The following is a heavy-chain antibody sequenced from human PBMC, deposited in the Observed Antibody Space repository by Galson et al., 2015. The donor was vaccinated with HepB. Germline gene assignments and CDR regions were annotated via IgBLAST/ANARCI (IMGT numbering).Heavy chain of an antibody. Sequence: SLRLSCAGSGFTLSYYTMNWVRQAPGKGLEWVSSITSGSENIYYSASVKGRFTVSRDNAKKSLDLQMSSLRAEDTAVYYCARGGYSRNGLDVWGQGTTVTVSS. D-gene: IGHD6-13*01. CDR3: ARGGYSRNGLDV. CDR2: ITSGSENI. J-gene: IGHJ6*02. CDR1: GFTLSYYT. V-gene: IGHV3-21*04.